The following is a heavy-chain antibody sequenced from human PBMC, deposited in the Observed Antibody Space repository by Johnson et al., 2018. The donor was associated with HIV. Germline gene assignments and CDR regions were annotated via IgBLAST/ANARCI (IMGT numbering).Heavy chain of an antibody. J-gene: IGHJ3*02. D-gene: IGHD1-26*01. CDR3: ASDGGSYPGGAFDI. V-gene: IGHV3-7*05. Sequence: VQLVESGGGLVQPGGSLRLSCAASGFTFSSYWMNWVRQAPGKGLEWVANINQDGSEKYYVDSVKGRFTITRDNSENTLYLQMNSLRAEDTAVYYCASDGGSYPGGAFDIWGQGTMVTVSS. CDR2: INQDGSEK. CDR1: GFTFSSYW.